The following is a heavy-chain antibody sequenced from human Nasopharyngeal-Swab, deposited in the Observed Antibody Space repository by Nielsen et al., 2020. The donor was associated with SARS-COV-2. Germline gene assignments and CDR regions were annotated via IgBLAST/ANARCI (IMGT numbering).Heavy chain of an antibody. CDR1: GYTFTSYD. CDR3: ARFPREQWHYGMDV. V-gene: IGHV1-8*01. J-gene: IGHJ6*02. D-gene: IGHD6-19*01. Sequence: ASVQVSCKASGYTFTSYDINWVRQATAQGLEWMGWMNPNSGNTGYAQKFQGRVTMNRNTYISTAYMELSSLRSEDTAVYYCARFPREQWHYGMDVWGQGTKVAVSS. CDR2: MNPNSGNT.